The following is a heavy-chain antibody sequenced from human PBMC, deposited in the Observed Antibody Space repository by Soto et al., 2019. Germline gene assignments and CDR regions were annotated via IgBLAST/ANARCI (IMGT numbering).Heavy chain of an antibody. V-gene: IGHV4-59*08. D-gene: IGHD5-18*01. Sequence: SETLSLTCTVSGGSISSYYWIWIRQPPVNGLEFIGYIYYIFSTDYDPSLKSRFTIAVYASKNHFSLKLISVTAADTAVYYCARRYGSCFDYWGQGTLVTVSS. CDR1: GGSISSYY. CDR3: ARRYGSCFDY. CDR2: IYYIFST. J-gene: IGHJ4*02.